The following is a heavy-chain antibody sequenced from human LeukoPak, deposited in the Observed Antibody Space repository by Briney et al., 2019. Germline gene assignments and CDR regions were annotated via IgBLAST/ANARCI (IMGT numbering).Heavy chain of an antibody. D-gene: IGHD6-19*01. Sequence: SETLSLTCTVSGGSISDYYWSWIRQAPGKGLEWIGYIYYSGSTNYNPSLKSRVTISVDTSKNQFSLKLSSVTAADTAVYYCARAHSSGWLVDYWGQGTLVTVPS. CDR3: ARAHSSGWLVDY. V-gene: IGHV4-59*01. CDR1: GGSISDYY. J-gene: IGHJ4*02. CDR2: IYYSGST.